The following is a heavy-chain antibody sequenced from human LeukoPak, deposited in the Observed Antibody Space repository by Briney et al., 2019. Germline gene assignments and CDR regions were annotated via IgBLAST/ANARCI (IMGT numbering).Heavy chain of an antibody. J-gene: IGHJ6*02. D-gene: IGHD2-2*02. CDR1: GFTFSNAW. Sequence: GGSLRLSCAASGFTFSNAWMNWVRQAPGKGLEWVGRIKSKTDGGTTDYAAPVKGRFTISRDDSRNTLYLQMNSPKTEDTAVYYCARELIPPDIVVVPAAIPVSDYYYGMDVWGQGTTVTVSS. CDR3: ARELIPPDIVVVPAAIPVSDYYYGMDV. V-gene: IGHV3-15*07. CDR2: IKSKTDGGTT.